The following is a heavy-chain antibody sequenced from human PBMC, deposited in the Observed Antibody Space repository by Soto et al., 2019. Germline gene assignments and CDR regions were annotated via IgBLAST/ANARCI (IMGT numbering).Heavy chain of an antibody. V-gene: IGHV3-33*01. CDR1: GFTFSSYG. CDR3: AREDYYYGMDV. CDR2: IWYDGSNK. Sequence: QVQLVESGGGVVQPGRSLRLSCAASGFTFSSYGMHWVRQAPGKGLEWVAVIWYDGSNKYYADSVKGRFTISRDNSKNTLYLQMNSLRGEDRAVYYCAREDYYYGMDVWGQGTTVTVSS. J-gene: IGHJ6*02.